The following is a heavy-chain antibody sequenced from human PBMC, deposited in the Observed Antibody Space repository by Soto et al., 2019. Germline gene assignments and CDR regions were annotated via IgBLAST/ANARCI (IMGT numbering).Heavy chain of an antibody. D-gene: IGHD3-22*01. CDR3: ARSSYYYDSSGYNWFDP. J-gene: IGHJ5*02. CDR2: IYYSGST. Sequence: SETLSLTCTVSGGSISSYYWSWIRQPPGKGLEWIGYIYYSGSTNYNPSLKSRVTISVDTSKNQFSLKLSSVTAADTAVYYCARSSYYYDSSGYNWFDPWGQGTLVTVSS. V-gene: IGHV4-59*01. CDR1: GGSISSYY.